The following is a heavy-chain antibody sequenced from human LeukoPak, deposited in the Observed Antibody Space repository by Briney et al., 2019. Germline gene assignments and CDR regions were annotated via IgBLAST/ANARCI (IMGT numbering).Heavy chain of an antibody. D-gene: IGHD4-23*01. CDR2: VNSDGTST. CDR3: AAGGFSGFDH. CDR1: QSTFYSYW. V-gene: IGHV3-74*03. Sequence: GGSLRLSCAASQSTFYSYWMHWVRLVPGKGLAWVSRVNSDGTSTTYADSVKGRVTVSRDNAQNTLYLQMDSLRVDDTAVYYCAAGGFSGFDHWGQGILVTVSS. J-gene: IGHJ4*02.